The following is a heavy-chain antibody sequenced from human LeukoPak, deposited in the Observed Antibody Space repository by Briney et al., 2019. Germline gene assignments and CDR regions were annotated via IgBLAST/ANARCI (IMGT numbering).Heavy chain of an antibody. CDR2: ISSSGST. J-gene: IGHJ4*02. D-gene: IGHD3-10*01. CDR3: ARGSITKHPTDY. V-gene: IGHV4-61*02. Sequence: KSSETLSLTCTVSGDSISSGDYYWSWIRQPAGKGLEWIGRISSSGSTNYNPSLKSRVTISVDTSKNQFSLKLSSVTAADTAVYYCARGSITKHPTDYWGQGTLVTVSS. CDR1: GDSISSGDYY.